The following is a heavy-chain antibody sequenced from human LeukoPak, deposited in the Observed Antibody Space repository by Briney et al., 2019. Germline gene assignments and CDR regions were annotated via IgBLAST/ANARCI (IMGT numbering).Heavy chain of an antibody. Sequence: GGSLRLSCAASGFTFSSYSMSWVRQAPGKGLEWVSSISSSSSYIYYADSVKGRFTISRDNAKNSLYLQMNSLRAEDTAVYYCAPPAVAGTIHWGQGTLVTVSS. CDR2: ISSSSSYI. D-gene: IGHD6-19*01. CDR3: APPAVAGTIH. J-gene: IGHJ4*02. V-gene: IGHV3-21*01. CDR1: GFTFSSYS.